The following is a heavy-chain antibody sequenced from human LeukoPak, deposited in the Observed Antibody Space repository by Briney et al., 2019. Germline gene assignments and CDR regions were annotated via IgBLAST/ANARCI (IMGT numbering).Heavy chain of an antibody. D-gene: IGHD2-2*01. CDR3: AGGVPAAMSY. CDR1: GGSISSYY. CDR2: IYYSGST. Sequence: PSETLSLTCTVSGGSISSYYWSWIRQPPGEGLEWIGYIYYSGSTNYNPSLKSRVTISVDTSKNQFSLKLSSVTAADAAVYYCAGGVPAAMSYWGQGTLVTVSS. V-gene: IGHV4-59*01. J-gene: IGHJ4*02.